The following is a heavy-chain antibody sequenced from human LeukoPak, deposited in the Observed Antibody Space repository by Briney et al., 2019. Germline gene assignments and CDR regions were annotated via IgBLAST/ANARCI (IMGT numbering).Heavy chain of an antibody. V-gene: IGHV3-74*01. D-gene: IGHD4-11*01. CDR3: ARVTFQSTGYDY. Sequence: GGSLRLSCAASGFTFSSYAMSWVRQAPGKGLVWVSRVNSDESITSYADSVKGRFTISRDNAKNTLYLQMNSLRGEDTAVYYCARVTFQSTGYDYWGQGTLVTVSS. CDR2: VNSDESIT. J-gene: IGHJ4*02. CDR1: GFTFSSYA.